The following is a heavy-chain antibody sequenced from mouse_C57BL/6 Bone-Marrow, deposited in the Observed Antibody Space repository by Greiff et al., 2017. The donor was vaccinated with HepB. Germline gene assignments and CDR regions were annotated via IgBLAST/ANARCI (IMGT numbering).Heavy chain of an antibody. D-gene: IGHD2-2*01. CDR1: GYSITSGYY. Sequence: ESGPGLVKPSQSLSLTCSVTGYSITSGYYWNWIRQFPGNKLEWMGYISYDGSNNYNPSLKNRISITRDTSKNQFFLKLNSVTTEDTATYYCARGSTMVTTWDYWGQGTTLTVSS. CDR3: ARGSTMVTTWDY. V-gene: IGHV3-6*01. J-gene: IGHJ2*01. CDR2: ISYDGSN.